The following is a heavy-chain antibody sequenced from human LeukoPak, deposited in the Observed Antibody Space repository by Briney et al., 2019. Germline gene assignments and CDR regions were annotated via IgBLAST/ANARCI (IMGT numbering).Heavy chain of an antibody. Sequence: QAGGSLRLSCAASGFTFSSYAMSWVRQAPGKGLEWVSAISGSGGSTYYADSVKGRFTISRDNSKNTLYLQTNSLRAEDTAVYFCAKGPLIEVAGTTWDYGGQGTLVTVSS. CDR1: GFTFSSYA. D-gene: IGHD6-19*01. CDR2: ISGSGGST. CDR3: AKGPLIEVAGTTWDY. J-gene: IGHJ4*02. V-gene: IGHV3-23*01.